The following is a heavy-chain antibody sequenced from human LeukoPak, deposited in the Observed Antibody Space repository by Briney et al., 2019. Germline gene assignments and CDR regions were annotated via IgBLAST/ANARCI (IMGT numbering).Heavy chain of an antibody. V-gene: IGHV3-23*01. D-gene: IGHD2-15*01. CDR1: GFTVNSNY. J-gene: IGHJ4*02. CDR2: ISGSGGST. CDR3: AKDRDCSGGSCYSDY. Sequence: GGSLRLSCAASGFTVNSNYMTWVRQAPGKGLEWVSAISGSGGSTYYADSVKGRFTISRDNSKNTLYLQMNSLRAEDTAVYYCAKDRDCSGGSCYSDYWGQGTLVTVSS.